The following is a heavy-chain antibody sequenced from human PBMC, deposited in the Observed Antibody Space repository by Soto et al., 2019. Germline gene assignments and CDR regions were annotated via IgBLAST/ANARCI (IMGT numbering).Heavy chain of an antibody. CDR2: ISSSSSYI. J-gene: IGHJ6*02. V-gene: IGHV3-21*01. Sequence: EVQLVESGGGLVKPGGSLRLSCAASGFTFSTYSMNWVRQAPGKGLEWVSSISSSSSYIDYADSVKGRFTISRDNAKNSLYLQMNSLRAEDTDVYYCARYDSSGYYWPYYYYGMDVWGQGTTVTVSS. D-gene: IGHD3-22*01. CDR1: GFTFSTYS. CDR3: ARYDSSGYYWPYYYYGMDV.